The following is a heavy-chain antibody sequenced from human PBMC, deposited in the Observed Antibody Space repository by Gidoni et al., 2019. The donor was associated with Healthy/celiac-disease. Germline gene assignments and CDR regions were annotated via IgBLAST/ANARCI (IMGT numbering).Heavy chain of an antibody. J-gene: IGHJ4*02. CDR1: GFTFRSYA. CDR2: ISGSGGST. V-gene: IGHV3-23*01. CDR3: AKDLAGYCSGGSGYGASY. Sequence: VQLLESGGGLVQPGGSLRLSCAASGFTFRSYAMSWVRQAPGKGLGWVSAISGSGGSTYYADSVKGRFTISRDNSKNTLYLQMNSLRAEDTAVYYCAKDLAGYCSGGSGYGASYWGQGTLVTVSS. D-gene: IGHD2-15*01.